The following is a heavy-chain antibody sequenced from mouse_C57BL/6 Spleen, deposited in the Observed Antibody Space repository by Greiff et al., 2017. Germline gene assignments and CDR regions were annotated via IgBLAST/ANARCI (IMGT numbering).Heavy chain of an antibody. J-gene: IGHJ2*01. D-gene: IGHD4-1*02. CDR3: AWIGQMGRSYFDD. V-gene: IGHV8-8*01. CDR1: GFSLSTFGMG. Sequence: QVQLQESGPGILQPSQTLSLTCSFSGFSLSTFGMGVGWLRQPSGKGLEWLAHLWWDDDKYYNPALKSRLSISKDTSKNPVFLKIAKADTAETATYYSAWIGQMGRSYFDDWGTGTTLTVSS. CDR2: LWWDDDK.